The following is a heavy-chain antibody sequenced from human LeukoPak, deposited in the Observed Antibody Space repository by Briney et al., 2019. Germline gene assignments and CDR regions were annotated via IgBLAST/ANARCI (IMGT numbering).Heavy chain of an antibody. CDR2: IRTKTDGETT. CDR1: GFTFSKSW. J-gene: IGHJ5*02. V-gene: IGHV3-15*01. D-gene: IGHD3-22*01. CDR3: GDRGTSLATPS. Sequence: GGSLRLSCAASGFTFSKSWMDWVRQAPWKGLEWVGLIRTKTDGETTDYAAPVKGRFSISGDDSTSTLYLQMNSLQSEDTAVYYCGDRGTSLATPSWGQGTLVTVSS.